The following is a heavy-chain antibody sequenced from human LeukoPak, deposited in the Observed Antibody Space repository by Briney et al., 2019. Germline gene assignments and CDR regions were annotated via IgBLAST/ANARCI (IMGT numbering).Heavy chain of an antibody. Sequence: GGSLRLSCAASGFTFSSYSMNWVRQAPGKGLEWVSSISSSSSYIYYADSVKGRFTISRDNAKNSLYLQMNSLRVEDTAVYYCAKDRRSERSDGFDMWGQGTTVTVSS. D-gene: IGHD3-3*01. CDR1: GFTFSSYS. V-gene: IGHV3-21*04. J-gene: IGHJ3*02. CDR3: AKDRRSERSDGFDM. CDR2: ISSSSSYI.